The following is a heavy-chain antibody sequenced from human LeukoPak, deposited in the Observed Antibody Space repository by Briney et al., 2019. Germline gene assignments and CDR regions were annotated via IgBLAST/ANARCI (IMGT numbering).Heavy chain of an antibody. CDR3: AKSDIN. V-gene: IGHV3-30*02. Sequence: GGSLRLSCAASGFTFGTSGMHWVRQAPGKGLDWVAFIPYDGSNKYYTDSVKGRFTISRDNSKNILYLQMNGLRAEDTAVYYCAKSDINWGQGTLVTVAS. J-gene: IGHJ4*02. CDR1: GFTFGTSG. CDR2: IPYDGSNK.